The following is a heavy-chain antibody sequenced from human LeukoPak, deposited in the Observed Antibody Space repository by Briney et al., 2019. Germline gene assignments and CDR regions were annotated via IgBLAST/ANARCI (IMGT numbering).Heavy chain of an antibody. V-gene: IGHV1-18*01. J-gene: IGHJ4*02. CDR1: GYTFTSYG. Sequence: GASVKVSCKASGYTFTSYGISWVRQAPGQGLEWMGWISAYNGNTNYAQKLQGRVTMTTDTSTSTAYIELRSLRSDDTAVYYCASGPVLCSSTSCYPLTLDYWGQETLVTVSS. CDR2: ISAYNGNT. CDR3: ASGPVLCSSTSCYPLTLDY. D-gene: IGHD2-2*01.